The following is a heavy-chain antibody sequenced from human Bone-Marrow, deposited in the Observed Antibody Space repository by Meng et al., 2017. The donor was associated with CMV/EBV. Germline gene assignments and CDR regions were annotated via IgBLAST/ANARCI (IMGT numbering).Heavy chain of an antibody. CDR1: GYTFTDSF. J-gene: IGHJ6*02. V-gene: IGHV1-2*02. CDR3: ARGIRGLEWLLYDYGMDV. CDR2: INVNNGGT. Sequence: ASVKVSCKASGYTFTDSFMHWVRQAPGQGLEWMGFINVNNGGTKSAQKLQGRVTMTRDTSISTAYMDLSRLTSDDTAVYYCARGIRGLEWLLYDYGMDVWVQGTTVTVSS. D-gene: IGHD3-3*01.